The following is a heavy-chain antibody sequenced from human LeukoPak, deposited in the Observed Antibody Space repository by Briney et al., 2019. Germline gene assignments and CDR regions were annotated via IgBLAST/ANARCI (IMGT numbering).Heavy chain of an antibody. CDR2: INPNSAGT. V-gene: IGHV1-2*02. CDR3: AKSRGYSYATDFDY. J-gene: IGHJ4*02. CDR1: GYTFTGYY. Sequence: ASVKVPCKASGYTFTGYYMHWVRQAPGQGLEWMGWINPNSAGTNYAQKFQGRVTMTRDTSITTAYMELSRLRSDDTAVYYCAKSRGYSYATDFDYWGQGTLVTVSS. D-gene: IGHD5-18*01.